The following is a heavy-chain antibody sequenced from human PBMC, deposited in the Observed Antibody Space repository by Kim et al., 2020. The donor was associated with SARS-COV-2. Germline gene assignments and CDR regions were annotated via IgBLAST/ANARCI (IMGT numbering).Heavy chain of an antibody. D-gene: IGHD2-2*01. V-gene: IGHV4-59*01. CDR3: ARDFLGCSSTSCSAD. CDR1: GGSISSYY. J-gene: IGHJ4*02. Sequence: SETLSLTCTVSGGSISSYYWSWIRQPPGKGLEWIGYIYYSGSTNYNPSLKSRVTISVDTSKNQFSLKLSSVTAADTAVYYCARDFLGCSSTSCSADWGQGTLVTVSS. CDR2: IYYSGST.